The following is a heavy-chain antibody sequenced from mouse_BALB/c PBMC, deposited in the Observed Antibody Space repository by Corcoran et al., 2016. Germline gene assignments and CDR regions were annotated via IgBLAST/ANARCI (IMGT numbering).Heavy chain of an antibody. CDR3: ARRGGYFAD. Sequence: EVKLLESGGGLVQPGGSLKLSCAASGFDFRRYWMRWVRQAPGKGLEWIGEINPDSSTINYTPSLKDKFIISRDNAKNTLYLQMSKVRSEDTALYYCARRGGYFADWGQGTLVTVSA. CDR2: INPDSSTI. CDR1: GFDFRRYW. V-gene: IGHV4-1*02. D-gene: IGHD2-2*01. J-gene: IGHJ3*01.